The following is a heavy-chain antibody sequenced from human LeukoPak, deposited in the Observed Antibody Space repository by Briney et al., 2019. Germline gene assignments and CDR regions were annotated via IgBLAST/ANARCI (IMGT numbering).Heavy chain of an antibody. CDR2: IGIRGDT. V-gene: IGHV3-13*01. CDR3: ARGGIQVSGIDEFDY. Sequence: GGSLRLSCAASGFTFIDYDMHWVRQVIGKGLEWVSAIGIRGDTHYSGSVKGRFTISRENAESSLYLQMNSLRAEDTAVYYCARGGIQVSGIDEFDYWGQGTLITVSS. CDR1: GFTFIDYD. D-gene: IGHD6-19*01. J-gene: IGHJ4*02.